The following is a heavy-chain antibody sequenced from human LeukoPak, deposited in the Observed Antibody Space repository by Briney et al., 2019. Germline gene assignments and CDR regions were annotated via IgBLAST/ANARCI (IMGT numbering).Heavy chain of an antibody. CDR1: GGTFSSYA. D-gene: IGHD3-9*01. V-gene: IGHV1-69*01. CDR2: IIPIFGTA. Sequence: ASVKVSCKASGGTFSSYAISWVRQAPGQGLEWMGGIIPIFGTANYAQKFQGRVTITADESTSTAYMELSSLRSEDTAVYYCAREGFPPKISDLSGLGPYYYYGMDVWGQGTTVTVSS. CDR3: AREGFPPKISDLSGLGPYYYYGMDV. J-gene: IGHJ6*02.